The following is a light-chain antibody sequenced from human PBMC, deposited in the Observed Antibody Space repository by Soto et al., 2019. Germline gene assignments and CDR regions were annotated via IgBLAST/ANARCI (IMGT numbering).Light chain of an antibody. Sequence: QSALTQPASVSVSPGQSITISCTGTSSDVGGYNYVSWYQQHPGKAPKLMIYDVSNRPSGVSNRFSGSKSDNTASLTISGLQADDDADYYCSADTSSSTPVVFGGGTKVTVL. CDR1: SSDVGGYNY. CDR3: SADTSSSTPVV. J-gene: IGLJ2*01. CDR2: DVS. V-gene: IGLV2-14*01.